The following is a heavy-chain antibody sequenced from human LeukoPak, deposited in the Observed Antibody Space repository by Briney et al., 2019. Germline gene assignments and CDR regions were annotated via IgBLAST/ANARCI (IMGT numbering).Heavy chain of an antibody. CDR3: APRQQQQPVRGY. D-gene: IGHD6-13*01. J-gene: IGHJ4*02. Sequence: GGSLRLSCAASGFTFSSYAMSWVRQAPGKGLEWVSAISGSGGSTYYADSVKGRFTISRDNSKNTLYLQMNSLRAEDTAVYYCAPRQQQQPVRGYWGQGTLVTVSS. V-gene: IGHV3-23*01. CDR1: GFTFSSYA. CDR2: ISGSGGST.